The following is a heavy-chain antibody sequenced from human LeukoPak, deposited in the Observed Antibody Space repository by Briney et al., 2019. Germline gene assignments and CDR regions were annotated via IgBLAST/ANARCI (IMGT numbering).Heavy chain of an antibody. D-gene: IGHD3-22*01. Sequence: GGSLRLSCAASGFTFSRYGMNWVRQAPGKGLEWVSYIGNSGSTMYYADSVKGRSTISRDNAKNSLYLQMNSLRAEDTAIYYCPTGSTGPVVHLDYWGQGTLVTVSS. CDR3: PTGSTGPVVHLDY. CDR1: GFTFSRYG. CDR2: IGNSGSTM. V-gene: IGHV3-48*03. J-gene: IGHJ4*02.